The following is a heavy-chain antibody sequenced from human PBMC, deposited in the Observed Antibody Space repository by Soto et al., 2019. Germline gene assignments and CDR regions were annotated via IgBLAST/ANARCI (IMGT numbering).Heavy chain of an antibody. CDR3: ARDLDDSSGEVG. CDR1: GFTFSSYA. D-gene: IGHD3-22*01. V-gene: IGHV3-30-3*01. J-gene: IGHJ4*02. CDR2: ISYDGSNK. Sequence: GGSLRLSCAASGFTFSSYAMHWVRQAPGKGLEWVAVISYDGSNKYYTDSVKGRFTISRDNSKNTLYLQMNSLRAEDTAVYYCARDLDDSSGEVGWGQGTLVTVSS.